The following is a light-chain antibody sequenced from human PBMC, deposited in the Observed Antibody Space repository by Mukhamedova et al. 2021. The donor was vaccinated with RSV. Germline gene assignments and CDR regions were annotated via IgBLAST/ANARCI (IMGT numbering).Light chain of an antibody. CDR1: QSVSSSY. Sequence: GERATLSCRASQSVSSSYLAWYQQKPGQAPRLLIYGASSRATGITDRFSGSGSGTDFTLTISRLEPEDFAVYYCQQYGSWTFGQGT. J-gene: IGKJ1*01. CDR2: GAS. CDR3: QQYGSWT. V-gene: IGKV3-20*01.